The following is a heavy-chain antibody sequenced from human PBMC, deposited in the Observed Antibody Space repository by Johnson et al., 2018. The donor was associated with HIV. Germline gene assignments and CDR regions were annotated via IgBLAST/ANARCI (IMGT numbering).Heavy chain of an antibody. J-gene: IGHJ3*01. CDR2: INWNGDST. CDR1: GFTFSSYA. D-gene: IGHD3-22*01. V-gene: IGHV3-23*04. Sequence: VQLVESGGGVVQPGRSLRLSCAASGFTFSSYAMSWVRQVSGKGLGWVSGINWNGDSTAYADSVKGRFTISRDNSRSTVYLHMINLRADDTALYYCAREISRYYYDYAAFDLWGQGTTVTVSS. CDR3: AREISRYYYDYAAFDL.